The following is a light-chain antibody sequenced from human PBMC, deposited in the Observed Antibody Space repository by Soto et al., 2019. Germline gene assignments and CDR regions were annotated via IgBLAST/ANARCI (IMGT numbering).Light chain of an antibody. CDR3: QQFGSSPGFT. V-gene: IGKV3-20*01. CDR2: AAS. Sequence: EIVLTQSPGTLSLSPGERATLSCRASQSINNRYLAWYQQKPGQAPRLLIYAASSRVTGIPDRFSGSGSGTDFTLTISRLEPEDFAVYYCQQFGSSPGFTFGPGTKVDSK. J-gene: IGKJ3*01. CDR1: QSINNRY.